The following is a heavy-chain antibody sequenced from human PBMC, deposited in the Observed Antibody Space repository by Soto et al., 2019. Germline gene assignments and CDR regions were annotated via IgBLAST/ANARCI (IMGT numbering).Heavy chain of an antibody. CDR3: AKEGSSGWYSEDIGWFDP. V-gene: IGHV3-30*18. CDR2: ISYDGSNK. D-gene: IGHD6-19*01. J-gene: IGHJ5*02. Sequence: QVQLVESGGGVVQPGRSLRLSCAASGFTFSSYGMHWVRQAPGKGLEWVAVISYDGSNKYYADSVKGRFTISRDNSKNTLYLQMNSLRAEDTAVYYCAKEGSSGWYSEDIGWFDPWGQGTLVTVSS. CDR1: GFTFSSYG.